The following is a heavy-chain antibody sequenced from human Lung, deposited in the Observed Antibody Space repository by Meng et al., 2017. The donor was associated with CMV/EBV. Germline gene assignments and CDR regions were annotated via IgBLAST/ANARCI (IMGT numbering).Heavy chain of an antibody. J-gene: IGHJ6*02. Sequence: GGSLRLXCAASGFTFNTYAMHWVRQAPGKGLEWVAVISYDGSNKYTADSVQGRLTISRDNSKNNLYLQMNSLTVEDTAVYYCVRDQGGESMIAVLIERFGMDVXRQGXTVTVSS. CDR1: GFTFNTYA. CDR2: ISYDGSNK. D-gene: IGHD3-22*01. CDR3: VRDQGGESMIAVLIERFGMDV. V-gene: IGHV3-30*04.